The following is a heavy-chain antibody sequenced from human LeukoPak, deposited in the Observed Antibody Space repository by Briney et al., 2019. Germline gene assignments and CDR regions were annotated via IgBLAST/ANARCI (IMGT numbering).Heavy chain of an antibody. J-gene: IGHJ4*02. D-gene: IGHD1-1*01. CDR1: GGTFSSYA. Sequence: ASVKVSCKASGGTFSSYAISWVRQAPGQRLEWMGWINAGNGNTEYSQKFQGRVTITRDTSANTVYMELSSLRSEDTAVYYCARPYTTVLDFDHWGQGTLVTVSS. CDR3: ARPYTTVLDFDH. V-gene: IGHV1-3*01. CDR2: INAGNGNT.